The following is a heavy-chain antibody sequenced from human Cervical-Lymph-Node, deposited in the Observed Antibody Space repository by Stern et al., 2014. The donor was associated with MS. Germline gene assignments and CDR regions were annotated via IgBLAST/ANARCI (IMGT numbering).Heavy chain of an antibody. J-gene: IGHJ6*02. Sequence: MQLVESGAEVKKPGASVKVSCKASGYSFTSYLMHWVRQAPGQGLEWMGIINPSGGSTGYAQKFQGRVTMTRDTSTRTVYMDLSSLRSEDTAVYYCARALSSALYAMDVWGQGTTVTVSS. CDR1: GYSFTSYL. CDR3: ARALSSALYAMDV. V-gene: IGHV1-46*01. CDR2: INPSGGST. D-gene: IGHD2-2*01.